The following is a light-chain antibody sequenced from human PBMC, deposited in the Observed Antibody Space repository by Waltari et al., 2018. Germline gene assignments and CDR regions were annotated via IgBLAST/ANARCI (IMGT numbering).Light chain of an antibody. CDR3: QSYDSGQWV. J-gene: IGLJ3*02. Sequence: QSVLTQPPSVSGAPGQRVTISCTGSSSNIGAGSDVHGYQQFSGTAPKLLIFDNDNRPSGVPDRVSGSRSGTSAYLAITCLQTDDEADYFCQSYDSGQWVFGGGTKVTVL. CDR1: SSNIGAGSD. CDR2: DND. V-gene: IGLV1-40*01.